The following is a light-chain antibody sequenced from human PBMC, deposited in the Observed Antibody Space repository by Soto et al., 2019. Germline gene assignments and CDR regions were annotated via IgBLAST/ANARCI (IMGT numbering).Light chain of an antibody. J-gene: IGKJ1*01. Sequence: LTQYPGTLSLPPGVGATFPCRSSQSVSNNYLAWYQQKPGQAPRLLIYGAFNKVTGIPVRFSGSESETDFTLTISRLEPEDFAVYYCQQYGSSPRTFGQRTE. CDR3: QQYGSSPRT. CDR2: GAF. CDR1: QSVSNNY. V-gene: IGKV3-20*01.